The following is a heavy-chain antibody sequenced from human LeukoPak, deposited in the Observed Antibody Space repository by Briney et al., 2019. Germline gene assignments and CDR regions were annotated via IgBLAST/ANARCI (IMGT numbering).Heavy chain of an antibody. V-gene: IGHV1-18*01. D-gene: IGHD2-15*01. CDR3: ARGRLDVVVVAATVYFDY. J-gene: IGHJ4*02. CDR2: ISAYNGNT. Sequence: GASVKVSCKASGGTFSSYAISWVRQAPGQGLEWMGWISAYNGNTNYAQKLQGRVTMTTDTSTSTAYMELRSLRSDDTAVYYCARGRLDVVVVAATVYFDYWGQGTLVTVSS. CDR1: GGTFSSYA.